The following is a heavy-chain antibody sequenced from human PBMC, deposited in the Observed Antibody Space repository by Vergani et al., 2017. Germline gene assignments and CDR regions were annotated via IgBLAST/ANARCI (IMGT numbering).Heavy chain of an antibody. CDR3: ARQRPGSGWSPGDFDD. D-gene: IGHD6-19*01. Sequence: QVQLQESGPGLVKSSETLSLTCSVSFDSIRNLYCNWIRQPPGKGLEWMGSIHYSENTNYNPSLKTRVTISVDTSKNQFSLKVTSVTAADTAVYFCARQRPGSGWSPGDFDDWGQGILVTVSS. CDR2: IHYSENT. CDR1: FDSIRNLY. J-gene: IGHJ4*02. V-gene: IGHV4-59*08.